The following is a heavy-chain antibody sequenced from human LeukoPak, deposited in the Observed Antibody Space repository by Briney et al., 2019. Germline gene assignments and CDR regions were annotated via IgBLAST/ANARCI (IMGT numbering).Heavy chain of an antibody. CDR1: GYTFTGYY. D-gene: IGHD2-2*01. J-gene: IGHJ3*02. V-gene: IGHV1-2*02. CDR3: ARDVDHNGSTGKGLVDI. CDR2: INPDSGGT. Sequence: ASVKVSCKASGYTFTGYYVHWVRQAPGQGLEWMGWINPDSGGTNYAQKFQGRVTMTRDTSISTAYMELTRLRSDDAAVYYCARDVDHNGSTGKGLVDIWGQGTMVTVSS.